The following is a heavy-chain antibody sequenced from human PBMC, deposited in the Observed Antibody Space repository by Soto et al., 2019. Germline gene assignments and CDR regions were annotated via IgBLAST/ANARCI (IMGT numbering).Heavy chain of an antibody. Sequence: SETLSLTCTVSGGSISSGGYYWSWIRQHPGKGLEWIGYIYYSGGTYYNPSLKSRVTISVDTSKNQFSLKLSSVTAADTAVYYCARGGDDFWSGYYWVDYMDVWGKGTTVTVSS. J-gene: IGHJ6*03. CDR3: ARGGDDFWSGYYWVDYMDV. V-gene: IGHV4-31*03. D-gene: IGHD3-3*01. CDR2: IYYSGGT. CDR1: GGSISSGGYY.